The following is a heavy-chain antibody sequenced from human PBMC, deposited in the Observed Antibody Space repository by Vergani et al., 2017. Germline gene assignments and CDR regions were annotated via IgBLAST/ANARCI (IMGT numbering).Heavy chain of an antibody. D-gene: IGHD2-2*01. CDR2: MNPNSGNT. Sequence: QVQLVQSGAEVKKPGASVKVSCKASGYTFTSYDINWVRQATGQGLEWMGWMNPNSGNTGYAQKFQGRVTMTRNTSTSTVYMELSSLRSEDTAVYYCARGHIVVVPAAPAPFYYYMDVWGKGTTVTVSS. CDR1: GYTFTSYD. J-gene: IGHJ6*03. CDR3: ARGHIVVVPAAPAPFYYYMDV. V-gene: IGHV1-8*01.